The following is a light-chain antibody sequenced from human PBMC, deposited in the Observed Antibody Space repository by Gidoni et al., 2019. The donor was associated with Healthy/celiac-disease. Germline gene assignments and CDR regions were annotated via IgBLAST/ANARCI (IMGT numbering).Light chain of an antibody. CDR1: QTVGSY. V-gene: IGKV3-11*01. CDR2: DAS. Sequence: EIVLTLSPATLSLSPGERATLSCRVRQTVGSYLAWYQQKPGQAPRLLIYDASNRATGIPARFSGSGSGTDFTLTISSLEPEDVAVYYCKQGSNWPWTFGQGTKVEIK. CDR3: KQGSNWPWT. J-gene: IGKJ1*01.